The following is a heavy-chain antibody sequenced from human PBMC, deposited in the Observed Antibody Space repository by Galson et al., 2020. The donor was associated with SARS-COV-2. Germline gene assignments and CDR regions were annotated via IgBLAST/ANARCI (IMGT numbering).Heavy chain of an antibody. CDR3: ARPNVRLHPDSKRPVGFDY. J-gene: IGHJ4*02. V-gene: IGHV3-30-3*01. D-gene: IGHD3-10*02. CDR2: ISYDGSNK. Sequence: GGSLRLSCAASGFTFSSYAMHWVRQAPGKGLEWVAVISYDGSNKYYADSVKGRFTISRDNSKNTLYLQMNSLRAEDTAVYYCARPNVRLHPDSKRPVGFDYWGQGTLVTVSS. CDR1: GFTFSSYA.